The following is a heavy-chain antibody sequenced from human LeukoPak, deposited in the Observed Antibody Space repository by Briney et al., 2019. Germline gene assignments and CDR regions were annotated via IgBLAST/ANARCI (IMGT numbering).Heavy chain of an antibody. Sequence: SETLSLTCTVSGGSISSTNDYWSWIRQPAGEGLEWIGCNSRSGSTDYDHSLKSRFVIGVDTSENQLLLKLTSVTAADTAVYSCARGAYGSRNSNWFDPWGQGTLVTVSS. CDR1: GGSISSTNDY. V-gene: IGHV4-61*02. CDR2: NSRSGST. J-gene: IGHJ5*02. CDR3: ARGAYGSRNSNWFDP. D-gene: IGHD3-10*01.